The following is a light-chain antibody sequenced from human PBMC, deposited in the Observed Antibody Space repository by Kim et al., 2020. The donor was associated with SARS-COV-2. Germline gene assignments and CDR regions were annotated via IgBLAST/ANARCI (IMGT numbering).Light chain of an antibody. CDR3: QQRSNWPLA. Sequence: LSPGERATLSCRDSQTISSNLAWYQQKPGQAPRLLIYDASKRATGIPARFSGSGSGTDFTLTISSLEPEDFAVYYCQQRSNWPLAFGPGTKVDIK. CDR1: QTISSN. CDR2: DAS. J-gene: IGKJ3*01. V-gene: IGKV3-11*01.